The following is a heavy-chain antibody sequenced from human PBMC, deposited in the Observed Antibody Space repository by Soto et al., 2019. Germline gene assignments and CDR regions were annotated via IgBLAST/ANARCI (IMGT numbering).Heavy chain of an antibody. D-gene: IGHD3-3*01. CDR1: GFTFSSYG. V-gene: IGHV3-30*18. CDR3: AKDPSTSVGVVPYSDAFDI. J-gene: IGHJ3*02. CDR2: ISYDGSNK. Sequence: QVQLVESGGGVVQPGRSLRLSCAASGFTFSSYGMHWVRQAPGKGLEWVAVISYDGSNKYYADSVKGRFTISRDNSKNTLYLQMNSLRAEDTAVYYCAKDPSTSVGVVPYSDAFDIWGQGTMVTVSS.